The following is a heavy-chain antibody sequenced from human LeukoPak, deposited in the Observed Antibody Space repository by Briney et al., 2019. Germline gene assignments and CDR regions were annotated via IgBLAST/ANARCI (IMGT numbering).Heavy chain of an antibody. CDR2: IYYSGST. J-gene: IGHJ4*02. V-gene: IGHV4-59*05. D-gene: IGHD2-2*01. CDR1: GGSISGYY. CDR3: ARQYCSSTSCYYDTAGYFDY. Sequence: SETLSLTCTVSGGSISGYYWSWIRQPPGKGLEWIGSIYYSGSTYYNPSLKSRVTISVDTSKNQFSLKLSSVTAADTAVYYCARQYCSSTSCYYDTAGYFDYWGQGTLVTVSS.